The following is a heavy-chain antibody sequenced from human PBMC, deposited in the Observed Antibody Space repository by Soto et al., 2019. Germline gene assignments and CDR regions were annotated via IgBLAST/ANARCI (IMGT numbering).Heavy chain of an antibody. CDR3: AHVLVVVANYGMDV. V-gene: IGHV2-5*02. J-gene: IGHJ6*02. CDR2: IYWDDDK. D-gene: IGHD2-15*01. Sequence: QITLKESGPTLVKPTQTLTLTCTFSGFSLSTSGVGVGWIRQPPGKALECLALIYWDDDKRYSPSLTSRLTITKDPSKNQVVLTMTNMDPVDTATYYCAHVLVVVANYGMDVWGQGTTVTVSS. CDR1: GFSLSTSGVG.